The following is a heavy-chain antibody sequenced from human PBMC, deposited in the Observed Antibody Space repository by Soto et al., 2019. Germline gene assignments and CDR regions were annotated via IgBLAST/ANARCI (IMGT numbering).Heavy chain of an antibody. Sequence: WSLRLSCVTSGFTFTKYSMNWVRQAPGKGLEWVSYISYSGETKYYADSLKGRYAISRDDAKNSVYLQMNSLRDEDTAFYYCVRGVVVVVGSTAENFDHWGQGTMVTVYS. CDR3: VRGVVVVVGSTAENFDH. CDR1: GFTFTKYS. D-gene: IGHD2-15*01. V-gene: IGHV3-48*02. CDR2: ISYSGETK. J-gene: IGHJ4*02.